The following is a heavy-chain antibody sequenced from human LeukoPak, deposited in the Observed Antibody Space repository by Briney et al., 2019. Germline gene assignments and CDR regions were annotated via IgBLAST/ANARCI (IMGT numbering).Heavy chain of an antibody. Sequence: PSETLSLTCTVSGGSLSNYYWSWVRQPPGKGLEWIGYTYYTGSTNYNPSLKSRVTILVDTSKNQFSLKLTSVTAADTAVYYCARVFGSRNAFDYWGQGTLLTASS. V-gene: IGHV4-59*01. CDR1: GGSLSNYY. J-gene: IGHJ4*02. D-gene: IGHD1-26*01. CDR3: ARVFGSRNAFDY. CDR2: TYYTGST.